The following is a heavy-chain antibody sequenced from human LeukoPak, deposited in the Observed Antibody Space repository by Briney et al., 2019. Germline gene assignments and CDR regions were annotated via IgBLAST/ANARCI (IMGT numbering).Heavy chain of an antibody. V-gene: IGHV3-30-3*01. CDR3: ARDLAPAEAGDYYFYGMDV. CDR1: GFMFRTYP. CDR2: LPDDGSNK. Sequence: PGRSLRLSCAPSGFMFRTYPLHWVPKAPGKGLKWVAVLPDDGSNKYYANSVKGRFTISRDNSKNTLYLQMNSLRAEDTAVYYCARDLAPAEAGDYYFYGMDVWGQGTTVTVSS. J-gene: IGHJ6*02. D-gene: IGHD6-19*01.